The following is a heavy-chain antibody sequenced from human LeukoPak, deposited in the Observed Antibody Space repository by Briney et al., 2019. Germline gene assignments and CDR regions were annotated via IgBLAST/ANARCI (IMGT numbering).Heavy chain of an antibody. CDR2: IYYSGST. V-gene: IGHV4-39*07. CDR1: GGSISSSSYY. Sequence: SETLSLTCTVSGGSISSSSYYWGWIRQPPGKGLEWIGSIYYSGSTYYNPSLKSRVTISVDTSKNQFSLKVRSVTAADTAVYYCARDTIAENNAFDIWGQGTMVTVSS. CDR3: ARDTIAENNAFDI. J-gene: IGHJ3*02. D-gene: IGHD6-13*01.